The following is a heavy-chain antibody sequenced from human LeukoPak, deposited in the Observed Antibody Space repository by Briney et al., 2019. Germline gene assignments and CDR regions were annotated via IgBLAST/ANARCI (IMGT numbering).Heavy chain of an antibody. D-gene: IGHD6-13*01. V-gene: IGHV4-34*01. CDR2: INHSGST. Sequence: SETLSLTCAVYGGSFSGYYWSWIRQPPGKGLEWIGKINHSGSTNYNPSLKSRVTISVDTSKDQFSLKLSSVTAADTAVYYCARVGRGIAAAGTDYWGQGTLVTVSS. CDR3: ARVGRGIAAAGTDY. J-gene: IGHJ4*02. CDR1: GGSFSGYY.